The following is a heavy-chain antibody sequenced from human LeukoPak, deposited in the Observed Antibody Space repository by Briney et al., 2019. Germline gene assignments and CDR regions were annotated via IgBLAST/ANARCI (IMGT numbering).Heavy chain of an antibody. J-gene: IGHJ5*02. CDR1: GYTLTELS. CDR2: FDPEDGET. CDR3: ATQSGYFRYWFDP. Sequence: ASVKVSCKVSGYTLTELSMHWVRQAPGKGLEWMGGFDPEDGETIYAQKFQGRVTMTEDTSTDTAYMELSSLSSEDTAVYYCATQSGYFRYWFDPWGQGTLVTVSS. D-gene: IGHD3-3*01. V-gene: IGHV1-24*01.